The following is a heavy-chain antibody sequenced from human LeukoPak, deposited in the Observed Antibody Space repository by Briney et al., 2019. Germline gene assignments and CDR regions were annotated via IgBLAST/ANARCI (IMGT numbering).Heavy chain of an antibody. CDR2: IYYSGST. Sequence: SETLSLTCTVSGGSISSYYWSWIRQPPGKGLEWIGYIYYSGSTNYNPSLKSRVTISVDTSKNQFSLKLSSVTAADTAVYYCATSQQLVREGAFDTWGQGTMVTVSS. CDR3: ATSQQLVREGAFDT. CDR1: GGSISSYY. D-gene: IGHD6-13*01. J-gene: IGHJ3*02. V-gene: IGHV4-59*08.